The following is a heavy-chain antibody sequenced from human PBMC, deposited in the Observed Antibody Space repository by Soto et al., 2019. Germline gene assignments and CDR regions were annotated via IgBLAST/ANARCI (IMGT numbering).Heavy chain of an antibody. V-gene: IGHV4-59*01. J-gene: IGHJ5*02. CDR2: IYYSGST. CDR1: VGFILSYH. CDR3: ARDLGYDSRFDP. D-gene: IGHD3-3*01. Sequence: PSEPLSLTCIDAVGFILSYHWSWIRKPPGKGLEWIGYIYYSGSTNYNPSLKSRVTISVDTSKNQFSLKLSSVTAADTAVYYCARDLGYDSRFDPWGQGTLVTVSS.